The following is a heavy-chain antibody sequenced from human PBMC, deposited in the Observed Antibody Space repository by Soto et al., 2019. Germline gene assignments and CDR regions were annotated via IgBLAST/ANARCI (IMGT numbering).Heavy chain of an antibody. CDR3: ATCPFYYYYYGMDV. CDR2: ISYDGSNK. CDR1: GFTFSSYA. J-gene: IGHJ6*02. D-gene: IGHD2-2*01. Sequence: QVQLVESGGGVVQPGRSLRLSCAASGFTFSSYAMHWVRQAPGKGLEWVAVISYDGSNKYYADSVKGRFTISRDNSKRELYLQMKSRRAEDTPAYYCATCPFYYYYYGMDVWGQGTTVTVSS. V-gene: IGHV3-30-3*01.